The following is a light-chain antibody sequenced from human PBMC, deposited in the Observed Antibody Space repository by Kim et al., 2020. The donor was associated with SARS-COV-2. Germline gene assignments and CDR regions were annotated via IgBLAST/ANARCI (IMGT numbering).Light chain of an antibody. Sequence: VSVAPGKAARITCGGNNIGSKSVPRYKQKPGQAPVLVIYYDSDRPSGIPERFAGYNSGNTATLTISRVEAGDEADYYCQVCDSGVVFGGGTQLTVL. CDR1: NIGSKS. J-gene: IGLJ2*01. V-gene: IGLV3-21*04. CDR2: YDS. CDR3: QVCDSGVV.